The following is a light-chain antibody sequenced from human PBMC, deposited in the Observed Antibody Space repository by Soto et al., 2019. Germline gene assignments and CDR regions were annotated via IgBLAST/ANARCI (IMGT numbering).Light chain of an antibody. Sequence: AIQLTQSPSSLSASAGDRVTITCRASLGFSSGLAWYQQKPGKPPKLLIYDASTLASGVPSRFSGSGSGTDFTLTISSLQPEDFATYYCQQFYDYPLTFGGGTRVEIK. CDR3: QQFYDYPLT. J-gene: IGKJ4*01. V-gene: IGKV1D-13*01. CDR2: DAS. CDR1: LGFSSG.